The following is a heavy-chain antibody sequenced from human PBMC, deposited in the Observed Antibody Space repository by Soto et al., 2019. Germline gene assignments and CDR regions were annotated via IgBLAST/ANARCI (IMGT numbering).Heavy chain of an antibody. V-gene: IGHV1-24*01. CDR3: ATVVVGHDAFDI. J-gene: IGHJ3*02. CDR2: FDPEDGET. CDR1: GYTLTELS. D-gene: IGHD2-15*01. Sequence: ASVKVSCKVSGYTLTELSMHWVRQAPGKGLEWMGGFDPEDGETIYAQKFQGRVTMTEDTSTDTAYMELSSLRSEDTAMYYCATVVVGHDAFDIWGQGTMVTVSS.